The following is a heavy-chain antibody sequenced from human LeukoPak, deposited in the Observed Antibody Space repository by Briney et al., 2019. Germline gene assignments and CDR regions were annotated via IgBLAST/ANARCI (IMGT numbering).Heavy chain of an antibody. CDR1: GFTFSNYA. CDR3: ARDNNGDY. CDR2: ISYDGSDV. D-gene: IGHD2-8*01. V-gene: IGHV3-30*04. J-gene: IGHJ4*02. Sequence: GGSLRLSCAASGFTFSNYAMHWVRQAPGRGLQWVAVISYDGSDVNSADSVKGRFTISRDNSKSTLYLQLNSLRVEDTAVYYCARDNNGDYWGQGTLVTVSS.